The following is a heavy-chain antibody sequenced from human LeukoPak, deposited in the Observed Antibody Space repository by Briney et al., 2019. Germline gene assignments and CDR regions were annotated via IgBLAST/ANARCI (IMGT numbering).Heavy chain of an antibody. CDR3: AKRLAAAGTRSVDY. V-gene: IGHV3-23*01. D-gene: IGHD6-13*01. CDR1: GFTFSSYS. CDR2: ISGSGGST. J-gene: IGHJ4*02. Sequence: PGGSLRLSCAASGFTFSSYSMNWVRQAPGKGLEWVSAISGSGGSTYYADSVKGRFTISRDNSKNTLYLQMNSLRAEDTAVYYCAKRLAAAGTRSVDYWGQGTLVTVSS.